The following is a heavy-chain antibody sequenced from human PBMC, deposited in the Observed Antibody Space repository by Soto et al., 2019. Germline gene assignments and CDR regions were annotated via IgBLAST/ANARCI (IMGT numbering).Heavy chain of an antibody. CDR3: ASGGGSSSGTTSDY. CDR2: IYYSGST. CDR1: GGSISRGDYY. D-gene: IGHD3-16*01. V-gene: IGHV4-30-4*01. Sequence: PSETLSLTCTVSGGSISRGDYYWSWSRQPPGKGLEWIGYIYYSGSTYYNPSLKSRVTISVDTSKNQFSLKLSSVAAADTAVYYCASGGGSSSGTTSDYWGQGTLVTVSS. J-gene: IGHJ4*02.